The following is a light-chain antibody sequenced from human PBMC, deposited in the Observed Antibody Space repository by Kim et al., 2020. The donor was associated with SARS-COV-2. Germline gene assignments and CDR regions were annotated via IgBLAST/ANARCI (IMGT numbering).Light chain of an antibody. CDR3: QQYGSSPPYS. V-gene: IGKV3-20*01. Sequence: FPGARATLSCRASQSVSSSYLAWYQPTPGQAPRLLLYDASSRATGIPDRFSGSGSGTDFTLTISRLEPEDFAVYYCQQYGSSPPYSFGQGTKLEI. CDR1: QSVSSSY. J-gene: IGKJ2*03. CDR2: DAS.